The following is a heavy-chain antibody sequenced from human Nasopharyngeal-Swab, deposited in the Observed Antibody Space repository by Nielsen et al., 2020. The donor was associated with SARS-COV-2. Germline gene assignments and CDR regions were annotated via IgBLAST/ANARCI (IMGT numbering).Heavy chain of an antibody. V-gene: IGHV3-23*01. J-gene: IGHJ5*02. CDR1: GFTFSSYA. D-gene: IGHD3-10*01. CDR2: ISGSGGST. Sequence: GESLKISCAASGFTFSSYAMSWVRQAPGKGLEWVSAISGSGGSTYYADSVKGRFTISRDNSKNTLYLQMNSPRAEDTAVYYCAGNMVRGVIFVRGFDPWGQGTLVTVSS. CDR3: AGNMVRGVIFVRGFDP.